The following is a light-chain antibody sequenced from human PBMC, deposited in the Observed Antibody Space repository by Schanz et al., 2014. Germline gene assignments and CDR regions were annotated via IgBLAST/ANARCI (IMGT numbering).Light chain of an antibody. CDR2: EVT. CDR1: SSDVGNYKR. CDR3: SSYTSSSIWV. Sequence: QSALTQPPSVSGSPGQSVTISCTGTSSDVGNYKRVSWYQQPPGTAPKLMIYEVTNRPSGVPDRFSGSKSGNTASLTISGLQAEDEADYYCSSYTSSSIWVFGGGTKVTVL. V-gene: IGLV2-18*02. J-gene: IGLJ3*02.